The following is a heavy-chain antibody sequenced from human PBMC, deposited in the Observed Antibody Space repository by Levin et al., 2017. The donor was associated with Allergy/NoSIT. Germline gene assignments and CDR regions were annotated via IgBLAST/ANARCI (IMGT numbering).Heavy chain of an antibody. Sequence: RSQTLSLTCTVSGGSISSGGYYWSWIRQHPGKGLEWIGYIYYSGSTYYNPSLKSRVTISVDTSKNQFSLKLSSVTAADTAVYYCARETTGYYYDSSGYPIRYYYFDYWGQGTLVTVSS. D-gene: IGHD3-22*01. J-gene: IGHJ4*02. CDR3: ARETTGYYYDSSGYPIRYYYFDY. V-gene: IGHV4-31*03. CDR2: IYYSGST. CDR1: GGSISSGGYY.